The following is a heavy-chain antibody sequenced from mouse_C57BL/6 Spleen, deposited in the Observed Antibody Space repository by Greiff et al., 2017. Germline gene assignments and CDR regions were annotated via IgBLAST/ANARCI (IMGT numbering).Heavy chain of an antibody. Sequence: QVQLQQSGAELVKPGASVKLSCKASGYTFTSYWMHWVKQRPGQGLEWIGMIHPNSGSTNYNEKFKSKATLTVDKSSSTAYMQLSSLTSEDSAVYYCARNGDDGYSAWFAYWGQGTLVTVSA. V-gene: IGHV1-64*01. CDR2: IHPNSGST. D-gene: IGHD2-3*01. CDR1: GYTFTSYW. J-gene: IGHJ3*01. CDR3: ARNGDDGYSAWFAY.